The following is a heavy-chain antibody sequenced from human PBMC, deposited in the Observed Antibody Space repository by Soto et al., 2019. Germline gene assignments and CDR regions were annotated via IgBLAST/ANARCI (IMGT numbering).Heavy chain of an antibody. J-gene: IGHJ4*02. CDR2: IYYSGST. Sequence: PSETLSLTCTVSGGSISSYYWSWIRQPPGKGLEWIGYIYYSGSTNYNPSLKSRVTISVDTSKNQFSLKLSSVTAADTAVYYCARLAYSTSWAIDYWGQGTLVTVSS. V-gene: IGHV4-59*08. D-gene: IGHD6-13*01. CDR3: ARLAYSTSWAIDY. CDR1: GGSISSYY.